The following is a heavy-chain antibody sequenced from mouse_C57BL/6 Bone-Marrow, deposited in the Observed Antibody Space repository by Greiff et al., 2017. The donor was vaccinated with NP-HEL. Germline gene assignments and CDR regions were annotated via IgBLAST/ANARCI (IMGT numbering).Heavy chain of an antibody. CDR1: GFTFSSYG. D-gene: IGHD4-1*02. V-gene: IGHV5-6*02. CDR3: ARRPNWDYAMDY. J-gene: IGHJ4*01. CDR2: ISSGGSYT. Sequence: EVMLVESGGDLVKPGGSLKLSCAASGFTFSSYGMSWVRQTPDKRLEWVATISSGGSYTYYPDSVKGRFTISSDNAKNTLYLQMSSLKSEDTAMYYCARRPNWDYAMDYWGQGTSVTVSS.